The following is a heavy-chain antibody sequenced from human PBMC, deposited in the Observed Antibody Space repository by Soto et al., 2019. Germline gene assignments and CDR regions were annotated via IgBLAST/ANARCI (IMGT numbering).Heavy chain of an antibody. CDR2: ISYDGSNK. D-gene: IGHD3-22*01. CDR1: GFTFSSYG. Sequence: GGSLRLSCAASGFTFSSYGIHWVRQAPGKGLEWVAVISYDGSNKYYADSVKGRFTISRDNSKNTLYLQMNSLRAGDTAVYYCAIGSYDSSGYQFIDPWGQGTLVTVSS. V-gene: IGHV3-30*03. J-gene: IGHJ5*02. CDR3: AIGSYDSSGYQFIDP.